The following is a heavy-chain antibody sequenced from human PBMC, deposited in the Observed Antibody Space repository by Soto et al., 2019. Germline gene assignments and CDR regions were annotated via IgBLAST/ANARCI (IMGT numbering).Heavy chain of an antibody. V-gene: IGHV3-23*01. Sequence: GGPLILSCGGSVLTCITTGMSCVRQAPGQGLEWVSAITGNGDTTYYADSVKGRFTISRDNSKSTLYLQMNSLRAEDTAVYDGAKRDGYFDYWGQGTLVTVSS. CDR3: AKRDGYFDY. J-gene: IGHJ4*02. CDR2: ITGNGDTT. CDR1: VLTCITTG.